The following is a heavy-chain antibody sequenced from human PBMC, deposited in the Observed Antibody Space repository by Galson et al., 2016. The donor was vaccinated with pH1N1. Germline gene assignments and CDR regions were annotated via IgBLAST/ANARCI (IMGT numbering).Heavy chain of an antibody. CDR1: GFTFSNYW. V-gene: IGHV3-7*01. CDR3: ARAIGRRSAY. J-gene: IGHJ4*02. D-gene: IGHD3-16*02. CDR2: IKEDGSET. Sequence: SLRLSCAASGFTFSNYWMHWVRQVPGKGLEWVANIKEDGSETYYVDSVRGRFTISRDNAKNSLYLQMNSLRDEDTALYYCARAIGRRSAYWGQGTLVTASS.